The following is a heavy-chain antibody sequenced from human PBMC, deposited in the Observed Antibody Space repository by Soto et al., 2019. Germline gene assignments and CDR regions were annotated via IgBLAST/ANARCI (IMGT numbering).Heavy chain of an antibody. D-gene: IGHD2-15*01. CDR3: ARVMDIVVVVAALGMDV. Sequence: GGSLRLSCAASGFTFSSYWMSWVRQARGKGLEWVANIKQDGSEKYYVDSVKGRFTISRDHAKNSLYLQMNSMRAEDTAVYYCARVMDIVVVVAALGMDVWGQGTTVTVSS. J-gene: IGHJ6*02. V-gene: IGHV3-7*03. CDR2: IKQDGSEK. CDR1: GFTFSSYW.